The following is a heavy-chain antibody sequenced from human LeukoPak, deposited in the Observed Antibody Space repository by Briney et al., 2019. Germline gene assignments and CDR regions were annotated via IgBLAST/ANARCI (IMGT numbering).Heavy chain of an antibody. V-gene: IGHV4-59*12. D-gene: IGHD3-10*01. CDR2: MYYSGST. Sequence: SETLSLTCTVSGGSISNYYWSWIRQPPGKGLEWIGYMYYSGSTNYNPSLKSRVTISIDTSKNQLSLKLSSVTAADTAVYYCARNSEYYYGSGSEDYWGQGTLVTVSS. J-gene: IGHJ4*02. CDR1: GGSISNYY. CDR3: ARNSEYYYGSGSEDY.